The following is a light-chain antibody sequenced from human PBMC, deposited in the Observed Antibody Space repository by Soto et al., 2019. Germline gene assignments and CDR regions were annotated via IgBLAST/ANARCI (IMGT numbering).Light chain of an antibody. CDR2: EVS. Sequence: QSALAQPASVSGSPGQSITISCTGYSNDVGGYDYVSWYQQHPGKVPKLIIFEVSNRPSGVSTRFSGSKSGNTASLTISGLQADDEADYYCFSFTFSSTWVFGGGTKLTVL. CDR3: FSFTFSSTWV. V-gene: IGLV2-14*01. CDR1: SNDVGGYDY. J-gene: IGLJ3*02.